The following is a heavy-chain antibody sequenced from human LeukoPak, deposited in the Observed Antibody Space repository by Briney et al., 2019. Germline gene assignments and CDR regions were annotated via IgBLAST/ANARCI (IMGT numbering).Heavy chain of an antibody. V-gene: IGHV4-34*01. CDR3: ARVAVVRLGYYYYYYMDV. J-gene: IGHJ6*03. Sequence: PSETLSLTCAVYGGSFSGYYWSWIRQPPGKGLEWIGEINHSGSTNYNPSLKSRVAISVDTSKNQFSLKLSSVTAADTAVYYCARVAVVRLGYYYYYYMDVWGKGTTVTVSS. CDR1: GGSFSGYY. CDR2: INHSGST. D-gene: IGHD4-23*01.